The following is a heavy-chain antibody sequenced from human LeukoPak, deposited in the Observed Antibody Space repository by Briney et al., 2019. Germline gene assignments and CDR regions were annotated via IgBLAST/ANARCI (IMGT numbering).Heavy chain of an antibody. CDR1: GYSISSGYY. J-gene: IGHJ6*03. D-gene: IGHD3-9*01. CDR3: ARSTGHYYYYYMDV. CDR2: IYHSGST. V-gene: IGHV4-38-2*01. Sequence: SETLSLTCAVSGYSISSGYYWGWIRQPPGKGLEWIGSIYHSGSTYYNPSLKSRVTISVDTSKNQFSLKPTSVTAADTSLYYCARSTGHYYYYYMDVWGKGTTVTVSS.